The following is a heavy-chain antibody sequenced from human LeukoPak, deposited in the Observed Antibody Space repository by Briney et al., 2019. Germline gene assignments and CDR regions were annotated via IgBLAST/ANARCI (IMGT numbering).Heavy chain of an antibody. V-gene: IGHV3-30-3*01. CDR1: GFTFSSYA. CDR3: ARDHALGLYYYYGMDV. CDR2: ISYDGSNK. D-gene: IGHD6-13*01. Sequence: GGSLRLSCAASGFTFSSYAMHWVRQAPGKGLEWVAVISYDGSNKYYADSVKGRFTISRDSSKNTLYLQMNSLRAEDTAVYYCARDHALGLYYYYGMDVWGQGTTVTVSS. J-gene: IGHJ6*02.